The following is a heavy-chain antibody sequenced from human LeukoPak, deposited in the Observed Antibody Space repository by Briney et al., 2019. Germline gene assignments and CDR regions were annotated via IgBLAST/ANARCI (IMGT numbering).Heavy chain of an antibody. CDR3: AGFGCGGDCYSAFDS. CDR2: IYYSGST. CDR1: GGSVSSFY. Sequence: PSETLSLTCTVSGGSVSSFYWSWIRQPPGKGLEWIGYIYYSGSTNYNPSLKSRVTISVDMSKNQFSLKLSSVTAADTAVYYCAGFGCGGDCYSAFDSWGQGTLVTVSS. V-gene: IGHV4-59*02. J-gene: IGHJ4*02. D-gene: IGHD2-21*02.